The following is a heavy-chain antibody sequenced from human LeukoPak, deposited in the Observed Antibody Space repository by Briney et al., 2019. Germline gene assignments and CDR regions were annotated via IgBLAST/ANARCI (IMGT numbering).Heavy chain of an antibody. CDR1: GGTFSSYA. J-gene: IGHJ4*02. CDR3: AGDYGDYVFDY. Sequence: SVKVSCKASGGTFSSYAISWVRQAPGQGLEWMGGIIPIFGTADYAQKFQGRVTITADESTSTAYMELSSLRSEDTAVYYCAGDYGDYVFDYWGQGTLVTVSS. V-gene: IGHV1-69*13. D-gene: IGHD4-17*01. CDR2: IIPIFGTA.